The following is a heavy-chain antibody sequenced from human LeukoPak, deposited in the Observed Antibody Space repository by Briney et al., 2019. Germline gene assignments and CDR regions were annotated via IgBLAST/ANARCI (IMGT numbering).Heavy chain of an antibody. D-gene: IGHD2-2*01. CDR2: IWFDGSKK. CDR1: GFTFSTYG. J-gene: IGHJ4*02. Sequence: GRSLRLSCAASGFTFSTYGMHWVRQAPGKGLEWVAVIWFDGSKKYYADSVKGRFTISRDNSKNTLYLQMNSLRAEDTAVYYCARSDCSSSNCGFDNWGQGTLVTVSS. CDR3: ARSDCSSSNCGFDN. V-gene: IGHV3-33*01.